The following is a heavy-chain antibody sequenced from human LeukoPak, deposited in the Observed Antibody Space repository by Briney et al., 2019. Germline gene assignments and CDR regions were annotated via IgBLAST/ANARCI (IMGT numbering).Heavy chain of an antibody. CDR3: AKEYSNRPDYFDC. D-gene: IGHD6-13*01. CDR1: GFTFDDYA. CDR2: ISWNSGSI. V-gene: IGHV3-9*01. J-gene: IGHJ4*02. Sequence: PDRSLRLSCAASGFTFDDYAMHWVRQAPGKGLEWVSGISWNSGSIGYADSVKGRFTISRDNSKNTLSLQMNSLRAEDTAVYYCAKEYSNRPDYFDCWGQGTLVTVSS.